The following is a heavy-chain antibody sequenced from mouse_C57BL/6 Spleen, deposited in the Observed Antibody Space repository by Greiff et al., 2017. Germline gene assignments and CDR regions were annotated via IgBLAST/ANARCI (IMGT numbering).Heavy chain of an antibody. D-gene: IGHD2-3*01. Sequence: VQLKESVAELVRPGASVKLSCTASGFNIKNTYMHWVKQRPEQGLEWIGRIDPANGNTKYAPKFQGKATITADTSSNTAYLQLSSLTSEDTAIYYCTSPLYDGYYVGDWCQGTTLTVSS. V-gene: IGHV14-3*01. CDR2: IDPANGNT. J-gene: IGHJ2*01. CDR3: TSPLYDGYYVGD. CDR1: GFNIKNTY.